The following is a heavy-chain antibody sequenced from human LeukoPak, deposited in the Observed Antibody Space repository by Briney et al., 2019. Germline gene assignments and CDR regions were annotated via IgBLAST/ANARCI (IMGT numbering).Heavy chain of an antibody. CDR3: ASEVGYRSLGY. Sequence: QPGGSLRLSCAASGFTFYDNTMHWVRQTPGRGLEWVSFITWKSHRTHYADSVRGRFTVSRDNSKDSMHLEMNSLKSEDTGLYHCASEVGYRSLGYLGQGTLVTVSS. CDR1: GFTFYDNT. CDR2: ITWKSHRT. V-gene: IGHV3-43*01. J-gene: IGHJ4*02. D-gene: IGHD3-3*01.